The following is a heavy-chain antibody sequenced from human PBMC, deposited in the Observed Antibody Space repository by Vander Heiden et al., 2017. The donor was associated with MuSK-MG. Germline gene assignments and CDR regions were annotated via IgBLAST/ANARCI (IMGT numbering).Heavy chain of an antibody. CDR2: IQASGST. V-gene: IGHV4-61*02. CDR3: TRELTYFEWYSDYYYMDV. Sequence: QVQLQESGPGLVKPSQTLSLTCTASGGSFSSGSYSWCWIRQPAGTGLDWIGRIQASGSTNYNPSLKSRVTMSVDTTTNQFSLNLNSVTAADTAVYCCTRELTYFEWYSDYYYMDVWGKVTTVTVSS. J-gene: IGHJ6*03. D-gene: IGHD3-9*01. CDR1: GGSFSSGSYS.